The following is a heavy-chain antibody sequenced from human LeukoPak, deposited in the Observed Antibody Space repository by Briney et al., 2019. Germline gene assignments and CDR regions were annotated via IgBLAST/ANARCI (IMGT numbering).Heavy chain of an antibody. V-gene: IGHV1-3*01. CDR3: ARGQPGGITIFGVVTPRPAYYYYGMDV. D-gene: IGHD3-3*01. Sequence: ASVKVSCKASGYTFTSYAMHWVRQAPGQRLEWMGWINAGNGNTKYSQKFQGRVTITRDTSATTAYMELSSLRSEDTAVYYCARGQPGGITIFGVVTPRPAYYYYGMDVWGQGTTVTVSS. J-gene: IGHJ6*02. CDR1: GYTFTSYA. CDR2: INAGNGNT.